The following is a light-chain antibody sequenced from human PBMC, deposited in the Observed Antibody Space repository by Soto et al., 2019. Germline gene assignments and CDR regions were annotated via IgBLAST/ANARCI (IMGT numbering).Light chain of an antibody. CDR2: GNS. V-gene: IGLV1-40*01. J-gene: IGLJ3*02. CDR1: SSNIGAGYD. Sequence: QSALTQPPSVSGAPGQRDTISCTGSSSNIGAGYDVHWYQQLPGTAPKLLIYGNSNRPSGVPDRFSGSKSGTSASLAITGLQAEDEADYYCQSFDSSLSGWRVFGGGTKLTVL. CDR3: QSFDSSLSGWRV.